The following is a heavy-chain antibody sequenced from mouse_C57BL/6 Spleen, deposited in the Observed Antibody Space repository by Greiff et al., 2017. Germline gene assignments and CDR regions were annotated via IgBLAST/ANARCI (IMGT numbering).Heavy chain of an antibody. V-gene: IGHV1-52*01. CDR3: AIGEDGDFAD. J-gene: IGHJ3*01. D-gene: IGHD3-3*01. Sequence: QVQLQQPGAELVRPGSSVKLSCKASGYTFTSYWMHWVKQRPMQGLEWIGNIYPSDSETHYNQKFKDKATLTVDTSSSTAYMQLSSLTSEDSAVYYCAIGEDGDFADWGQGTLVTVSA. CDR2: IYPSDSET. CDR1: GYTFTSYW.